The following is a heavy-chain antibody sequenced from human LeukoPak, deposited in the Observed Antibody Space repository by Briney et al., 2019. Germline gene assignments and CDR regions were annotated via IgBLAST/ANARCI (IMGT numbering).Heavy chain of an antibody. V-gene: IGHV4-39*01. CDR2: IYYSGST. J-gene: IGHJ4*02. Sequence: SETLSLTCTVSGGSISSSSYYWGWIRQPPGKGLEWIVSIYYSGSTYYNPSLKSRVTISVDTSKNQFSLKLSSVTAADTAVYYCARLPGRLYYDILTGYSDYWGQGTLVTVSS. CDR1: GGSISSSSYY. CDR3: ARLPGRLYYDILTGYSDY. D-gene: IGHD3-9*01.